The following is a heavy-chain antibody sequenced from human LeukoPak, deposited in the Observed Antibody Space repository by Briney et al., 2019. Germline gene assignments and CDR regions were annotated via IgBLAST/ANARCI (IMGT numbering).Heavy chain of an antibody. Sequence: GGSLRLSCAASGFTFSSYWMSWVRQAPGKGLEWVANIKQDGSEKYYVDSVKGRFTISRDNAKNSLYLQMNSLRAEDTAVYYCARAKAGYSSGWYDSGNWFDPWGQGTLVTVSS. V-gene: IGHV3-7*01. CDR1: GFTFSSYW. CDR3: ARAKAGYSSGWYDSGNWFDP. D-gene: IGHD6-19*01. CDR2: IKQDGSEK. J-gene: IGHJ5*02.